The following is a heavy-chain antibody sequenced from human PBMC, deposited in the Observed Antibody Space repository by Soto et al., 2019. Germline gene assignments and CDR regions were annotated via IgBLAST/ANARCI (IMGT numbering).Heavy chain of an antibody. D-gene: IGHD5-12*01. CDR1: GGTFSSYA. CDR3: ARGEAERDGYNYFDY. Sequence: GASVKVSCKASGGTFSSYAISWVRQAPGQGLEWMGGIIPIFGTANYAQKFQGRVTITADESTSTAYMELSSLRSEDTAVCYCARGEAERDGYNYFDYWGQGTLVTVSS. CDR2: IIPIFGTA. V-gene: IGHV1-69*13. J-gene: IGHJ4*02.